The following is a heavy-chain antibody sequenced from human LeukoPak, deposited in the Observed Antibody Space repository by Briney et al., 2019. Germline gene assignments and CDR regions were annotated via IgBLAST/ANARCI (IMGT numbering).Heavy chain of an antibody. D-gene: IGHD2/OR15-2a*01. V-gene: IGHV4-59*01. CDR2: THYSGST. Sequence: PSKTLSLTCTVSGGSISSYYWSWIRQPPGKGLEWIGYTHYSGSTNYNPSLKSRVTMSVDTSKNQFSLKVTSVTAADTAVYYCARCGSNIRGYHYMDDWGKGTTVTVSS. CDR3: ARCGSNIRGYHYMDD. CDR1: GGSISSYY. J-gene: IGHJ6*03.